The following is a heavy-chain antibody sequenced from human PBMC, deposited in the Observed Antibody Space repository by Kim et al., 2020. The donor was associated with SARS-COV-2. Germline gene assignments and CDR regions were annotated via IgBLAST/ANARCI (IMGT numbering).Heavy chain of an antibody. D-gene: IGHD3-10*01. CDR3: ARPGTMVRGVTSYYYGMDV. CDR2: INPSGGST. CDR1: GYTFTSYY. V-gene: IGHV1-46*01. Sequence: ASVKVSCKASGYTFTSYYMHWVRQAPGQGLEWMGIINPSGGSTSYAQKFQGRVTMTRDTSTSTVYMELSSLRSEDTAVYYCARPGTMVRGVTSYYYGMDVWGQGTTVTVSS. J-gene: IGHJ6*02.